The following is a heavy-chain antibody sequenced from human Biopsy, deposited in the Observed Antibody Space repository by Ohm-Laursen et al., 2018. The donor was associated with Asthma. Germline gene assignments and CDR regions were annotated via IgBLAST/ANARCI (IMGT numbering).Heavy chain of an antibody. V-gene: IGHV3-30*18. J-gene: IGHJ6*02. CDR3: AKDTEGRYDFWSGLSYNYYGMDV. Sequence: RSLRLSCAASGFTFSSYGMYWVRQAPDKGLEWVAVISYDGSNKYYADSVKGRFTISRDNSKNTLYLQMNSLRAEDTAVYYCAKDTEGRYDFWSGLSYNYYGMDVWGQGTTVAVS. CDR1: GFTFSSYG. D-gene: IGHD3-3*01. CDR2: ISYDGSNK.